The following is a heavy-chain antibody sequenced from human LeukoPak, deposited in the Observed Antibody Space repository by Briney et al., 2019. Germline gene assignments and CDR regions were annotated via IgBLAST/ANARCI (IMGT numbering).Heavy chain of an antibody. CDR3: ARDSSPPAVAGTVDY. V-gene: IGHV3-7*01. CDR2: IKEDGSEK. D-gene: IGHD6-19*01. Sequence: GGSLRLSCAASGFTFSSYWMSWVRQAPGKGLEWVANIKEDGSEKYYVDFVKGRFTISRDNARNSLYLQMNSLRAEDTAVYYCARDSSPPAVAGTVDYWGQGTLVTVSS. J-gene: IGHJ4*02. CDR1: GFTFSSYW.